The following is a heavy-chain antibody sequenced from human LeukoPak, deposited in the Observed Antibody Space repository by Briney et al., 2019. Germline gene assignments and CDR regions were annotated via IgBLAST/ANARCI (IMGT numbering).Heavy chain of an antibody. Sequence: KPSETLSLTCTISGASISNYYWSWIRQTPEKGLEWMGHIHTSGESRYYPSLVSRLTMSIDTSRHQLSLKLTSVTAADTAVYFCARLGSYHDFWGQGALVTVSS. D-gene: IGHD1-26*01. V-gene: IGHV4-4*09. CDR2: IHTSGES. CDR1: GASISNYY. J-gene: IGHJ4*02. CDR3: ARLGSYHDF.